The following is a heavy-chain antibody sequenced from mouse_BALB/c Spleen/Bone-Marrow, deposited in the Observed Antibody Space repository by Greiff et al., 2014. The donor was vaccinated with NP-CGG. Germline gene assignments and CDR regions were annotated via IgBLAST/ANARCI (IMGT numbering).Heavy chain of an antibody. J-gene: IGHJ4*01. D-gene: IGHD2-4*01. Sequence: VQLQQSGAELVKPGASVKLSCKTSGYTFTSYWIQWVKQRPGQGLEWIGEIFTGCVSIYYNEKFEGKAALTIDKSSSTAYMNLSSLTSEDSGVYFCGRRGLRQAMDYWGQGTSVTVSS. CDR2: IFTGCVSI. CDR1: GYTFTSYW. V-gene: IGHV1S132*01. CDR3: GRRGLRQAMDY.